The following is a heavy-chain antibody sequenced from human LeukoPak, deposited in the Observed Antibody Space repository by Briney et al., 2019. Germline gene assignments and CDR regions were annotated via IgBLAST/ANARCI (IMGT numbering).Heavy chain of an antibody. CDR2: ISGSGGST. Sequence: GGSLRLSCAASGFTFSCYAMSWVRQAPGKGLEWVSAISGSGGSTYYADSVKGRFTISRDNSKNTLYLQMNSLRAEDTAVYYCAKDSSGYYLRGGGIDYWGQGTLVTVSS. J-gene: IGHJ4*02. V-gene: IGHV3-23*01. CDR3: AKDSSGYYLRGGGIDY. CDR1: GFTFSCYA. D-gene: IGHD3-22*01.